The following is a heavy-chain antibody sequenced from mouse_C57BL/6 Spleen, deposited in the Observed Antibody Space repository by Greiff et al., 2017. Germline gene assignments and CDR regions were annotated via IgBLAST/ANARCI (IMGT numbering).Heavy chain of an antibody. Sequence: QVQLQQPGAELVRPGSSVKLSCKASGYTFTSYWMDWVKQRPGQGLEWIGNIYPSDSETHYNQKFKDKATLTVDKSSITAYMQLSSLTSDDSAVYYCAIRATEDFAYWGQGTLVTVAA. J-gene: IGHJ3*01. CDR2: IYPSDSET. V-gene: IGHV1-61*01. CDR3: AIRATEDFAY. D-gene: IGHD3-3*01. CDR1: GYTFTSYW.